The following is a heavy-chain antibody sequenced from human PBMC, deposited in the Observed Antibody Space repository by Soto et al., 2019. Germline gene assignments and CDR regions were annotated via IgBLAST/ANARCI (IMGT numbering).Heavy chain of an antibody. V-gene: IGHV4-59*01. Sequence: SETLSLTCTVSGGSISSYYWSWIRQPPGKRLEWIGYIYYSGSTNYNPSLKSRVTISVDTSKNQFSLKLSSVTAADTAVYYCASDTSYSGMDARAQRTTLTISS. CDR2: IYYSGST. CDR1: GGSISSYY. J-gene: IGHJ6*02. CDR3: ASDTSYSGMDA.